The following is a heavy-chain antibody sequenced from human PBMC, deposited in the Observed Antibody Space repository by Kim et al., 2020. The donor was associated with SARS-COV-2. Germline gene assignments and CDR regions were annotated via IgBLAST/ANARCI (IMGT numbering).Heavy chain of an antibody. Sequence: GGSLRLSCATSGFTLSLYSMNWVRQSPGKGLEWVSHISGTGTITKHADAVRGRFTISRDNAKISLFLQMNGLRAEDMAVYYCVRENYWAFDIWGQGTMVTVSS. V-gene: IGHV3-48*04. CDR2: ISGTGTIT. D-gene: IGHD2-15*01. J-gene: IGHJ3*02. CDR3: VRENYWAFDI. CDR1: GFTLSLYS.